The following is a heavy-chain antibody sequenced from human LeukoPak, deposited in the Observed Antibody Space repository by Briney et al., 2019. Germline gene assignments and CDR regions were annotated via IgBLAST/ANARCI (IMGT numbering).Heavy chain of an antibody. D-gene: IGHD6-19*01. V-gene: IGHV4-59*01. CDR2: IYYSGST. CDR3: ARGEYSSGIDY. CDR1: GGSISSYY. J-gene: IGHJ4*02. Sequence: PSETLSLTYTVSGGSISSYYWSWIRRPPGKGLEWIGYIYYSGSTNYNPSLKSRVTISVDTSKNQFSLKLSSVTAADTAVYYCARGEYSSGIDYWGQGTLVTVSS.